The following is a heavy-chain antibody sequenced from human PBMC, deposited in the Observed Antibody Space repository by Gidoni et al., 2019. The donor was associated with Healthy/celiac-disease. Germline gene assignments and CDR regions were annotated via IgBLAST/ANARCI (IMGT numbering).Heavy chain of an antibody. V-gene: IGHV1-24*01. Sequence: QVQLVQSGAEVKKPGASAKVSCKVSGYTLTELSMHWLRQAPGKGLEWMGGFDPEDGETIYAQKFQGRVTMTEDRSTDKAYMELSSLRSEDTAVYYCATRVAGRLSVDYWGQGTLVTVSS. CDR1: GYTLTELS. CDR2: FDPEDGET. J-gene: IGHJ4*02. D-gene: IGHD6-19*01. CDR3: ATRVAGRLSVDY.